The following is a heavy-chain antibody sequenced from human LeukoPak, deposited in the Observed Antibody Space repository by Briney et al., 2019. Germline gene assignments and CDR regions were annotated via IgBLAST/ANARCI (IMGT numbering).Heavy chain of an antibody. Sequence: GGSLRLSCAASGFTFSNAWMSWVRQAPGKGLEWVGRIKSKADGGTTDYAAPVKGRFTISRDDSKNTLYLQMNSLKTEDTAVYYCTTTRSDFWSGSKLDYWGQGTLVTVSS. CDR1: GFTFSNAW. CDR2: IKSKADGGTT. J-gene: IGHJ4*02. D-gene: IGHD3-3*01. V-gene: IGHV3-15*01. CDR3: TTTRSDFWSGSKLDY.